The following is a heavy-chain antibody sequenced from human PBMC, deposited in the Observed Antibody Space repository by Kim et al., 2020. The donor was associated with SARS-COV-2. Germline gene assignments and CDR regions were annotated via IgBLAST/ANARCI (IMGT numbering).Heavy chain of an antibody. Sequence: NPSLKRRVTISVDRSKSQFSLTLSSLTAADTAVYFCARGGGVGGSFDIWGQGSLVTVSS. CDR3: ARGGGVGGSFDI. V-gene: IGHV4-59*09. D-gene: IGHD3-16*01. J-gene: IGHJ1*01.